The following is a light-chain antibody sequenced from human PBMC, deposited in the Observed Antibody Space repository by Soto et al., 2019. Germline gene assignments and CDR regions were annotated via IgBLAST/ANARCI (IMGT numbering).Light chain of an antibody. J-gene: IGLJ1*01. Sequence: QSVLTHPPSASGTPGQRVTISCSGSSSNIGSNTVNWYQKLPGTAPKLLIYTNNQRPSGVSDRFSGSKSGTSASLAISGLQSEDEADYYCAAWDESLNGLYVFGTGTKVTVL. CDR1: SSNIGSNT. V-gene: IGLV1-44*01. CDR3: AAWDESLNGLYV. CDR2: TNN.